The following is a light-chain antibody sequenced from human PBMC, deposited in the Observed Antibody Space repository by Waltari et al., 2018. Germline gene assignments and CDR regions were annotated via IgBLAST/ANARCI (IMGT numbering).Light chain of an antibody. V-gene: IGLV1-40*01. CDR3: QSYDSSLSGSWV. Sequence: QPLLTQPLSVSGAPGPRVTLSLTGSSSNIRAGPDLHWYQQLPGTAPKLLIYGNSNRPSGVPDRFSGSKSGTSASLAITGLQAEDEADDYCQSYDSSLSGSWVFGGGTKLTVL. CDR1: SSNIRAGPD. J-gene: IGLJ3*02. CDR2: GNS.